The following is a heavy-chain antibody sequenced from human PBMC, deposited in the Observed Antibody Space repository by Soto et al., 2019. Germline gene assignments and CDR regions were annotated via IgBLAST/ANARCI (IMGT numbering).Heavy chain of an antibody. CDR3: AIEYDILDLYDP. CDR2: ISSSSSTI. Sequence: EVQLVESGGGLVQPGGSLRLSCAASGFTFSSYSMNWVRQAPGKGLEWVSYISSSSSTIYYADSVKGPFTISRDNAKNSLYLQMNSLRAEDTAVYYCAIEYDILDLYDPWGPGTLVTVSS. V-gene: IGHV3-48*01. D-gene: IGHD3-9*01. CDR1: GFTFSSYS. J-gene: IGHJ5*02.